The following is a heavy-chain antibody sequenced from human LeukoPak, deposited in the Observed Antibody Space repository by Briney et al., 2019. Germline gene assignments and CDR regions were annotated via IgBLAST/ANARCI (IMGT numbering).Heavy chain of an antibody. Sequence: SETLSLTCTVSGGSISSSSYYWGWIRQPPWKGLEWLGSIYYSGSTYYNPSLKSRVTISVDTSKNQFSLKLSSVTAADTAVYYCARVAALRFLPGGNWFDPWGQGTLVTVSS. J-gene: IGHJ5*02. V-gene: IGHV4-39*07. CDR1: GGSISSSSYY. CDR2: IYYSGST. D-gene: IGHD3-3*01. CDR3: ARVAALRFLPGGNWFDP.